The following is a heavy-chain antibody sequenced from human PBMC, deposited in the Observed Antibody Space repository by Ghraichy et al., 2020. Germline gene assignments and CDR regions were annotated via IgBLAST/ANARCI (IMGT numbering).Heavy chain of an antibody. CDR1: AFTFSSYA. CDR2: ISYDGNNK. D-gene: IGHD3-10*01. CDR3: ARGHYYGSGSKYERREGLVDY. J-gene: IGHJ4*02. Sequence: GGSLRLSCAASAFTFSSYAMHWVRQAPGKGLEWVAVISYDGNNKYNADSVKGRFTISRDNSKNTLYLQMNSLRADDTAVYYCARGHYYGSGSKYERREGLVDYWGQGTLVTVSS. V-gene: IGHV3-30-3*01.